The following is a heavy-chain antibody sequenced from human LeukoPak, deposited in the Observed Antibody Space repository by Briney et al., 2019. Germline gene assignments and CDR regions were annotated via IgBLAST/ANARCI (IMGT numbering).Heavy chain of an antibody. V-gene: IGHV5-10-1*01. CDR3: ARQRLEELGYYYGMDV. D-gene: IGHD6-25*01. Sequence: GESLGISCKGSGYSFTSYWISWVRQMPGKGLEWMGSIDPSDSYTNYSPSFQGHVTISADKSISTAYLQWSSLKASDTAMYYCARQRLEELGYYYGMDVWGKGTTVTVSS. CDR2: IDPSDSYT. CDR1: GYSFTSYW. J-gene: IGHJ6*04.